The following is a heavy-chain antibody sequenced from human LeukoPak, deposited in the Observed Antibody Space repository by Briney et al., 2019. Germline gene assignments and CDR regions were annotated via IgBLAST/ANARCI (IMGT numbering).Heavy chain of an antibody. CDR1: GGSVSSAGYF. CDR3: ARVSFHSGGPGP. J-gene: IGHJ5*02. D-gene: IGHD5-12*01. CDR2: IYYSGST. Sequence: SQTLSLTCTVSGGSVSSAGYFWSWIRQHPGKGLEWIGYIYYSGSTYYNPSLRSRLTISADTSTNQFSLNLSSVTAADTAVYYCARVSFHSGGPGPWGQGTLVTVSS. V-gene: IGHV4-31*03.